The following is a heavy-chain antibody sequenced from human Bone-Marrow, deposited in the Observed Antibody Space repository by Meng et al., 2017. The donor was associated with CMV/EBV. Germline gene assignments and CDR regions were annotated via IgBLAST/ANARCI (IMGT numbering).Heavy chain of an antibody. J-gene: IGHJ6*02. CDR1: GFTFSSYA. D-gene: IGHD3-3*01. CDR3: ARDGTYYDFWSGPPKYYYYGMDV. CDR2: IIPIFGTA. Sequence: GGSLRLSCAASGFTFSSYAMSWVRQAPGQGLEWMGGIIPIFGTANYAQKFQGRVTITTDESTSTAYMELSSLRSEDTAVYYCARDGTYYDFWSGPPKYYYYGMDVWGQGTTVTVSS. V-gene: IGHV1-69*05.